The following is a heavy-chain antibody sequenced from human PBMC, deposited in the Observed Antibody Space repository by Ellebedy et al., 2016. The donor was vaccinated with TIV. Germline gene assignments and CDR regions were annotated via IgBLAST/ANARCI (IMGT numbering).Heavy chain of an antibody. CDR2: IYYSGST. V-gene: IGHV4-59*01. J-gene: IGHJ6*02. CDR1: GGSISSYY. CDR3: ATSYCSGGSCYYYGMDV. Sequence: MPSETLSLTCTVSGGSISSYYWSRIRQPPGKGLEWIGYIYYSGSTNYNPSLKSRVTISVDTSKNQFSLKLSSVTAADTAVYYCATSYCSGGSCYYYGMDVWGQGTTVTVSS. D-gene: IGHD2-15*01.